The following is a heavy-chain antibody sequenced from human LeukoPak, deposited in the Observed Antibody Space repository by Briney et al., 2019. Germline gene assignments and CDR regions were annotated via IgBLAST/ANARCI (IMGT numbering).Heavy chain of an antibody. J-gene: IGHJ4*02. CDR1: GFTFTAYD. V-gene: IGHV1-2*02. CDR2: INPNSGGT. Sequence: ASVKVSCKASGFTFTAYDIHWVRQAPGQGLEWMGKINPNSGGTEYTHNFHGRVSTTRDTSISTVYMELARLTSDDTAVYYCARGFGYGDLYYFDYWGQGALVTVSS. CDR3: ARGFGYGDLYYFDY. D-gene: IGHD4-17*01.